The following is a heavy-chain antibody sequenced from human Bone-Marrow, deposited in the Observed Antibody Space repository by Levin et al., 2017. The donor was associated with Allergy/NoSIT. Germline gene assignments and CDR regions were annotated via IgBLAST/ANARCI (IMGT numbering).Heavy chain of an antibody. CDR1: GGSISSSC. V-gene: IGHV4-59*01. J-gene: IGHJ2*01. CDR3: ARDIPGGSFGL. CDR2: ICYGGST. Sequence: SQTLSLTCTVSGGSISSSCWNWLRQPPGKRPEWLGYICYGGSTNYNPSLKSRVTISVDTSKNQFSLKLTSVTAADTAVYYCARDIPGGSFGLWGRGTLVTVSS. D-gene: IGHD1-26*01.